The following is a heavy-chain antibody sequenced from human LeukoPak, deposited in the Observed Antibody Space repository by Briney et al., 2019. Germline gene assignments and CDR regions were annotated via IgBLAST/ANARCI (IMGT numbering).Heavy chain of an antibody. V-gene: IGHV3-23*01. Sequence: SCKASGYTFSSYAMSWVRQAPGKGLEWVSAISGSGGSTYYADSVKGRFTISRDNSKNTLYLQMNSLRAEDTAVYYCAKGTTYYYDSSGFHDYWGQGTLVTVSS. J-gene: IGHJ4*02. CDR1: GYTFSSYA. CDR2: ISGSGGST. D-gene: IGHD3-22*01. CDR3: AKGTTYYYDSSGFHDY.